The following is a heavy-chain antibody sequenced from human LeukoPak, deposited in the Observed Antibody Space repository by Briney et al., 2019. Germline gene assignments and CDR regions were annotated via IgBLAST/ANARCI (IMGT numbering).Heavy chain of an antibody. J-gene: IGHJ4*02. CDR1: GGSISSSSYY. CDR2: IYYSGST. Sequence: SETLSLTCTVSGGSISSSSYYWGWIRQPPGKGLEWIGSIYYSGSTYYDPSLKSRVTISVDTSKNQFSLKLSSVTAADTAVYYCARHLSPGYCSGGSCSQFDYWGQGTLVTVS. D-gene: IGHD2-15*01. CDR3: ARHLSPGYCSGGSCSQFDY. V-gene: IGHV4-39*01.